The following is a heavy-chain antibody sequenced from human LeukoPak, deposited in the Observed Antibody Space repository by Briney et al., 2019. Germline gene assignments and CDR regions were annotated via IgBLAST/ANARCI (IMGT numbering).Heavy chain of an antibody. J-gene: IGHJ6*02. D-gene: IGHD2-15*01. V-gene: IGHV3-21*01. CDR1: RYSSRVYS. Sequence: RGCLRLSSAPPRYSSRVYSMCSGRETPGRRVWWVSSISSSISYRFYADTVNGRFTISRDNAKNSLYLKTNSLRAEDTAVYYCAREVGDCTGGSCFYYGMDVWGQGTPVTVSS. CDR2: ISSSISYR. CDR3: AREVGDCTGGSCFYYGMDV.